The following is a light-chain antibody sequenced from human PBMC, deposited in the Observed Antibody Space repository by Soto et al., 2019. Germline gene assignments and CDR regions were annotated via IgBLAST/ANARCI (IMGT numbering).Light chain of an antibody. CDR2: KAS. J-gene: IGKJ1*01. Sequence: DIQMTQSPSTLSASVGDRVTITCRASQSISSWLAWYQQKPGIAPKLLMYKASSLESGVPSRFSGSGSGTEFTLTISSLQPDDFATYYCQQYNSYSTFGQGTKVEIK. V-gene: IGKV1-5*03. CDR3: QQYNSYST. CDR1: QSISSW.